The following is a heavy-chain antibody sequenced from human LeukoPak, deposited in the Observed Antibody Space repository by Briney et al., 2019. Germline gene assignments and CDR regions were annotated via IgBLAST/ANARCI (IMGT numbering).Heavy chain of an antibody. CDR3: ARAKGFPLQGGAAAVLLYYYYYYGMDV. D-gene: IGHD6-13*01. CDR2: ISYDGSNK. CDR1: GFTCSSYA. J-gene: IGHJ6*02. V-gene: IGHV3-30-3*01. Sequence: GGSLRLSCAASGFTCSSYAMHWVREAPGKGREGVAVISYDGSNKYYADSVKGRFTISRDNSKNTLYLQMNSLRAEDTAVYYCARAKGFPLQGGAAAVLLYYYYYYGMDVWGQGTTVTVSS.